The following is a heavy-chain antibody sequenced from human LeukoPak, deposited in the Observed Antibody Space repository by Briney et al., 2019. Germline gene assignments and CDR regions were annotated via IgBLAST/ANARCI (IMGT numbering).Heavy chain of an antibody. D-gene: IGHD4-17*01. V-gene: IGHV4-34*01. J-gene: IGHJ4*02. CDR3: ARGAAVTTRFAYDY. CDR1: GGSFSSYY. CDR2: INHSGST. Sequence: SETLSLTCAVYGGSFSSYYWSWIRQPPGKGLEWIGEINHSGSTNYNPSLKSRVTISVDTSKNQFSLKLSSVTAADTAVYYCARGAAVTTRFAYDYWGQGTLVTVSS.